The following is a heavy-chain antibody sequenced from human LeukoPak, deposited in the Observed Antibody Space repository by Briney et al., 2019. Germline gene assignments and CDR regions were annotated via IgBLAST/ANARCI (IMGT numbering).Heavy chain of an antibody. Sequence: GGSLRLSCAASGFTFSSYAMSWVRQAPGTGLEWVSAISGSGGSTYYADSVKGRFTISRDNSKNTLYLQMNSLRAEDTAVYYCAKARATVTTAPGAYWGQGTLVTVSS. V-gene: IGHV3-23*01. CDR2: ISGSGGST. D-gene: IGHD4-17*01. CDR1: GFTFSSYA. J-gene: IGHJ4*02. CDR3: AKARATVTTAPGAY.